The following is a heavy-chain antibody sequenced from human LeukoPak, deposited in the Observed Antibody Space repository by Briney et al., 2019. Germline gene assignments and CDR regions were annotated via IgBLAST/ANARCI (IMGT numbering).Heavy chain of an antibody. CDR3: ARWTGIAALRSDY. CDR1: GFTFSSYS. Sequence: GGSLRLSCAASGFTFSSYSMNWVRQAPGKGLEWVSSISGSSSYIYYADSVKGRFTISRDNAKNSLYLQMNSLRAEDTAVYYCARWTGIAALRSDYWGQGTLVTVSS. CDR2: ISGSSSYI. D-gene: IGHD6-6*01. V-gene: IGHV3-21*01. J-gene: IGHJ4*02.